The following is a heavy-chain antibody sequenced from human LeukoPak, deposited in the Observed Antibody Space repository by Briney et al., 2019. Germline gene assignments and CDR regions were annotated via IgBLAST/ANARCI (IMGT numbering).Heavy chain of an antibody. V-gene: IGHV3-7*01. Sequence: GGSLRLSCAASGFIFNNYWMSWVRQAPGKGLEWVANIRQDGSEKYYVDSVKGRFTISRDNSKNSLNLEMNTLRAEDTALYYCATTDDTGWFDYWGRGTLVTVSS. CDR3: ATTDDTGWFDY. CDR2: IRQDGSEK. CDR1: GFIFNNYW. D-gene: IGHD6-19*01. J-gene: IGHJ4*02.